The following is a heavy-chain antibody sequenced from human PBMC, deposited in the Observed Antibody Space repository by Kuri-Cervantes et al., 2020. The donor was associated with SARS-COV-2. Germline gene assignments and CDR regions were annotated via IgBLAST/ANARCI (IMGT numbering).Heavy chain of an antibody. J-gene: IGHJ6*02. Sequence: ASVKVSCKASGYTFTSYGISWVRQAPGQGLEWMGWISAYNGNTNYAQKLQGRVTMTTDTSTSTAYMELSSLRSEDTAVYYCARDSNSHRWDYYYYYGMDVWGQGTTVTVSS. CDR3: ARDSNSHRWDYYYYYGMDV. CDR1: GYTFTSYG. V-gene: IGHV1-18*01. D-gene: IGHD4-23*01. CDR2: ISAYNGNT.